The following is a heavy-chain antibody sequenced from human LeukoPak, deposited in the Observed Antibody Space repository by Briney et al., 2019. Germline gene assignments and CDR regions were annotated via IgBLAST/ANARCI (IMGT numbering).Heavy chain of an antibody. CDR2: ISYDGSNK. V-gene: IGHV3-30*18. Sequence: PGGSLRLSCAASGFTFSSYGMHWVRQAPGKGLEWVAVISYDGSNKYYADSVKGRFTISRDNTKNSLYLQMNSLRAEDTALYYCAKGDWTHWGQGTLVTVSS. D-gene: IGHD3/OR15-3a*01. CDR3: AKGDWTH. J-gene: IGHJ4*02. CDR1: GFTFSSYG.